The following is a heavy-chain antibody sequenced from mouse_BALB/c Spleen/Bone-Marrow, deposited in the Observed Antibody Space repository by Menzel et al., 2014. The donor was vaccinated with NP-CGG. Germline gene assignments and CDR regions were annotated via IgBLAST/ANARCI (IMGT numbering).Heavy chain of an antibody. Sequence: VQLQQSGAELVKPGASVKMSCKASGYTFTSYWMHWVKQRPGQGLEWIGTIDPSDSYTSYNQKFKGKATLTVDTSSSTAYMQISSLTSEDSAVYYCTRMWAYWGQGTLVTVSA. CDR1: GYTFTSYW. CDR2: IDPSDSYT. V-gene: IGHV1S127*01. J-gene: IGHJ3*01. CDR3: TRMWAY.